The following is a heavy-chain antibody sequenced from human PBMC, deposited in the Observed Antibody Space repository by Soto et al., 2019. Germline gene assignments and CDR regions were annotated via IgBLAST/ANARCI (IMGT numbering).Heavy chain of an antibody. V-gene: IGHV4-59*01. CDR3: ARGGPYSSSTYYFDY. D-gene: IGHD6-13*01. Sequence: LSLTCTVSGGSISSYYWSWIRQPPGKGLEWIGYIYYSGSTNYNPSLKSRVTISVDTSKNQFSLKLSSVTAADTAVYYCARGGPYSSSTYYFDYWGQGTLVTVSS. J-gene: IGHJ4*02. CDR1: GGSISSYY. CDR2: IYYSGST.